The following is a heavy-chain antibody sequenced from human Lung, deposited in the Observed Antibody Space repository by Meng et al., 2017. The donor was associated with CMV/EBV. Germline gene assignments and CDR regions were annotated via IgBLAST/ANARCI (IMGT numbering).Heavy chain of an antibody. Sequence: GGSLRLSCAASGFTFNNYWMHWVRQATGKGLEWVSGIGSRGDTHYADSVKGRFTISRENAKNSVYLQVNSVRAGDTAVYYCGRKIPVSGMDVWGQGTTVTVSS. J-gene: IGHJ6*02. CDR3: GRKIPVSGMDV. D-gene: IGHD1-26*01. CDR1: GFTFNNYW. V-gene: IGHV3-13*01. CDR2: IGSRGDT.